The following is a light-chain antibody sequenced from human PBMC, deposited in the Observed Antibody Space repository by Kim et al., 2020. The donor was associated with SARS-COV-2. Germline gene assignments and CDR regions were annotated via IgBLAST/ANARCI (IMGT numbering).Light chain of an antibody. J-gene: IGLJ2*01. CDR1: SLRTYY. CDR2: GKN. V-gene: IGLV3-19*01. Sequence: SSELTQDPAVSVALGQTVRITCQGDSLRTYYASWYQQKPGQAPVLVIYGKNNRPSGIPDRFSGSSSGNTASLTITGAQAEDEADYYCKSRDRSGNPLVFG. CDR3: KSRDRSGNPLV.